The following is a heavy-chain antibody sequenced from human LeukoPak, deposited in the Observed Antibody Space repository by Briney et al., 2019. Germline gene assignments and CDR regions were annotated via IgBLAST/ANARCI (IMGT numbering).Heavy chain of an antibody. V-gene: IGHV1-69*05. D-gene: IGHD4/OR15-4a*01. J-gene: IGHJ6*03. CDR3: ARTIVALLTTYYMDV. Sequence: SVKVSCKASGGTFSSYAISWVRQAPGQGLEWMGGIIPIFGTINYAQKFQGRVTITMDDSTSTAYMELSSLRSEDTAVYYCARTIVALLTTYYMDVWGKGTTVTVSS. CDR1: GGTFSSYA. CDR2: IIPIFGTI.